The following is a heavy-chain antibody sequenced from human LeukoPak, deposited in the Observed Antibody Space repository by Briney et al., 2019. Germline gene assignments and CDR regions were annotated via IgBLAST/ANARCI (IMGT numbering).Heavy chain of an antibody. Sequence: SETLSLTRTVSGGSISSYYWSWIRQPPGKGLEWIGYIYYSGSTNYNPSLKSRVTLSVDTSKSQFSLKLSSVTAADTAVYYCARVGYSGYGYNFDNWGQGTLVTVSS. V-gene: IGHV4-59*01. CDR1: GGSISSYY. CDR3: ARVGYSGYGYNFDN. CDR2: IYYSGST. J-gene: IGHJ4*02. D-gene: IGHD5-12*01.